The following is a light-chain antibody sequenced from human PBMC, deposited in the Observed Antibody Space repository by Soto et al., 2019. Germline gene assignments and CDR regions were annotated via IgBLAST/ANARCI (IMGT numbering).Light chain of an antibody. CDR3: QQYNTYSPWA. V-gene: IGKV1-5*01. Sequence: QYTLSASVGDRVTFTCRTSQSIGNRLAWYQQKPGKAPKFLRYDASSLQSGVPLRFSGSGSGTEFTLTISSLQPDDFATYYGQQYNTYSPWAFGQGTKV. J-gene: IGKJ1*01. CDR2: DAS. CDR1: QSIGNR.